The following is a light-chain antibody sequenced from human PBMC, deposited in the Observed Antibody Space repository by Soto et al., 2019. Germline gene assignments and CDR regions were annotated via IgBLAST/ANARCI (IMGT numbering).Light chain of an antibody. V-gene: IGLV2-14*01. J-gene: IGLJ3*02. Sequence: QSVLTQPASVSGSPGQSITITCTGTSSDIGTYNHVSWYQQRPGKAPKLMIYEVSNWPSGVSNRFSGSKSGNTASLTISGLQAEDEADYYCSSYTNTNTWVFGGGTKVTVL. CDR1: SSDIGTYNH. CDR3: SSYTNTNTWV. CDR2: EVS.